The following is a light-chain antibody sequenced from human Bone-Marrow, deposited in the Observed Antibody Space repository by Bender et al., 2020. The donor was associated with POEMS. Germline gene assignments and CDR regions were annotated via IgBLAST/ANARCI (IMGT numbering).Light chain of an antibody. Sequence: QSVLTQPPSVSGAPGQRVTISCTGSSSNTGSGYDIHWYQHLPGTAPKPLIYGYNNRPSGVPDRFSGSKSGTSASLAITGLQAEDEGDYYCQSYDNSLGGWVFGGGTKLTVL. CDR2: GYN. CDR1: SSNTGSGYD. CDR3: QSYDNSLGGWV. J-gene: IGLJ3*02. V-gene: IGLV1-40*01.